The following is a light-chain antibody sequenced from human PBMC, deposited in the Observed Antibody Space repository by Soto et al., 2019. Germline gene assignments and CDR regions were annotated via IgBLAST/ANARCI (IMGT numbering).Light chain of an antibody. CDR1: QSVSNNY. V-gene: IGKV3-20*01. CDR3: QQYGSSPPLT. J-gene: IGKJ4*01. Sequence: EIVLMQSPGTLSLSPGERATLSCRASQSVSNNYVAWYQQKPGQARRLLIAGASSRATGIPDRFSGSGSGTDFTLTISRLEPEDFAVYYCQQYGSSPPLTFGGGTKVEIK. CDR2: GAS.